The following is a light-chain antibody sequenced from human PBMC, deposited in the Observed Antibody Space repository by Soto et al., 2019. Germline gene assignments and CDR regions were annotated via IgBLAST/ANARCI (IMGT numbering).Light chain of an antibody. J-gene: IGLJ3*02. CDR2: NTS. CDR3: AAWDDSLTAVL. Sequence: QSVLTQPPSASGTPGQRVTISCSGSSSNIGRNSVNWYQQVSGAAPKLLIHNTSQRPSGVPDRFSGSKSDTSASLAISGLQSDDEADYYCAAWDDSLTAVLFGGGTKLTVL. V-gene: IGLV1-44*01. CDR1: SSNIGRNS.